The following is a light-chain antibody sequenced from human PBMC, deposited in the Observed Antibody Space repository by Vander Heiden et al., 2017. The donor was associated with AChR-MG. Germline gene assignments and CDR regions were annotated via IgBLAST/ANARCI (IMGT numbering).Light chain of an antibody. J-gene: IGKJ1*01. V-gene: IGKV3-15*01. Sequence: IVMTQSPATLSVSPGERANLSCRTSQSFTRKLAWYQHKPGQAPRLLIYDAASRAAGISARFSGSGSGTEFTLTISSLQSEDVAVYYCHQYYSWPRTFSQGTKVEIK. CDR2: DAA. CDR1: QSFTRK. CDR3: HQYYSWPRT.